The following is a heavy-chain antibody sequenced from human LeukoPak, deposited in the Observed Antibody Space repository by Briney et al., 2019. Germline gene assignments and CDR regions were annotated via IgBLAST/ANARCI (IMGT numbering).Heavy chain of an antibody. V-gene: IGHV3-33*01. Sequence: GGSLRLSCAASGFTFSSYGMHWVRQAPGKGLGWVAVIWYDGSNKYYADSVKGRFTISRDNSKNTLYLQMNSLRAEDTAVYYCARGGRGYSYGYTEGDYYYGMDVWGQGTTVTVSS. CDR2: IWYDGSNK. CDR1: GFTFSSYG. J-gene: IGHJ6*02. D-gene: IGHD5-18*01. CDR3: ARGGRGYSYGYTEGDYYYGMDV.